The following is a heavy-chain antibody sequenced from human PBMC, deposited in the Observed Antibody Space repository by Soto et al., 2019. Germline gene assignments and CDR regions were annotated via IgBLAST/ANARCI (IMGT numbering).Heavy chain of an antibody. CDR3: ARAGPLTYWCDP. Sequence: ASVKVSCKASGYTFTSYVISWVRHAPGQGLEWMGWISAYNGNTNYAQKLQGRVTMTTDTSTSTAYMELRSLRSDDTAVYSCARAGPLTYWCDPWGQGTLVTVSS. V-gene: IGHV1-18*01. CDR1: GYTFTSYV. D-gene: IGHD3-16*01. CDR2: ISAYNGNT. J-gene: IGHJ5*02.